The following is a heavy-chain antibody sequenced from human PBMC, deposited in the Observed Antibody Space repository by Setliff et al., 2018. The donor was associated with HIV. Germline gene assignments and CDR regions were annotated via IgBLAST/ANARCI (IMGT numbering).Heavy chain of an antibody. CDR3: ARGDRYYGSGGDYVGGWYYFDI. CDR2: ISSSGST. V-gene: IGHV4-59*01. CDR1: GASTSNDY. J-gene: IGHJ4*02. D-gene: IGHD3-10*01. Sequence: SETLSLTCTVSGASTSNDYWNWIRQSPGKGLEWIGYISSSGSTNSNPSLKSRVTISVDMSNTPIFLSLTSVTAADTAVYYCARGDRYYGSGGDYVGGWYYFDIWGQGTLVTVSS.